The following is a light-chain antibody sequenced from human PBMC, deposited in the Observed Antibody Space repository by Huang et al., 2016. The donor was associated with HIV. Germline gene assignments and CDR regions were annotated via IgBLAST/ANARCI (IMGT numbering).Light chain of an antibody. Sequence: EIVMTQSPATLSLSPGDNATPCCRASGQVSTYLAWYRQRAGQAPRILISDTSVRATETSSRFSGSGSGAEFTLTINGLQSEDSAVYFCHQYDKWPPWTFGQGTRLEI. CDR3: HQYDKWPPWT. V-gene: IGKV3-15*01. CDR1: GQVSTY. J-gene: IGKJ1*01. CDR2: DTS.